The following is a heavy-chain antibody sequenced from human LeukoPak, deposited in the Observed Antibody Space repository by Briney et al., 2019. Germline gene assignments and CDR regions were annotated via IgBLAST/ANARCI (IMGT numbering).Heavy chain of an antibody. CDR2: INPNSGGT. Sequence: ASVKVSCKASGYTFTGYYMHWVRQAPGQGLEWMGWINPNSGGTNYAQKFQGRVTMTRDTSISTVYMELSGLRSDDTAVYYCARGVGNYYYYMDVWGKGTTVTVSS. CDR1: GYTFTGYY. V-gene: IGHV1-2*02. J-gene: IGHJ6*03. D-gene: IGHD1-26*01. CDR3: ARGVGNYYYYMDV.